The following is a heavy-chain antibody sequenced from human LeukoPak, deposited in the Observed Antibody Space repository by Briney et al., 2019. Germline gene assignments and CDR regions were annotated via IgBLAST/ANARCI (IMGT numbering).Heavy chain of an antibody. J-gene: IGHJ4*02. Sequence: GGSLRLSCAASGFTFSSYAMSWVRQAPGKGLEWVSVISGSGGSTGYADSVKGRFTISRDDSQNTLYLQMSSLRAEDTAVYYCAKDREMAITRGYFDYWGQGTLVTVSS. CDR2: ISGSGGST. V-gene: IGHV3-23*01. CDR1: GFTFSSYA. D-gene: IGHD5-24*01. CDR3: AKDREMAITRGYFDY.